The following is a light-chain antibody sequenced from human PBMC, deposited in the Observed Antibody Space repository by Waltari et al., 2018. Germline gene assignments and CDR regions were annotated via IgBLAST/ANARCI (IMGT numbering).Light chain of an antibody. Sequence: DIHLTQSPSSLSASVGDRIIITCRASQNIGIYLNWYQHKAGNAPKPRIFVASTLQSGVPSRISGSGSGTEFTLTISNLQPEDSATYYCQQSYTIPTFGQGTRLEI. V-gene: IGKV1-39*01. CDR1: QNIGIY. J-gene: IGKJ2*01. CDR2: VAS. CDR3: QQSYTIPT.